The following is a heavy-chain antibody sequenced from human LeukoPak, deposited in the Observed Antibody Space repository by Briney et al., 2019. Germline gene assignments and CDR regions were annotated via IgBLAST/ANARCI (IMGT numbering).Heavy chain of an antibody. CDR1: GYXFTSYG. D-gene: IGHD6-13*01. J-gene: IGHJ4*02. CDR2: INPSGGST. V-gene: IGHV1-46*01. CDR3: ARDREGDSSRYFDY. Sequence: ASVKVSCKASGYXFTSYGISWVRQAPGQGLEWMGIINPSGGSTSYAQKFQGRVTMTRDTSTSTVYMELSSLRSEDTAVYYCARDREGDSSRYFDYWGQGTLITVSS.